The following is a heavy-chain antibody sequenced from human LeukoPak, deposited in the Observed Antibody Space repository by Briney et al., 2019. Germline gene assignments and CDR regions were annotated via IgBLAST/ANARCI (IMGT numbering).Heavy chain of an antibody. CDR1: RFSFSSYA. CDR3: ARESARVLRYVDGVNWFDP. Sequence: GGSLRLSCAASRFSFSSYAMHWVRQAPGKGLEWVAVILYDGKNKYYADSVKGRFTISRDNSRNTLYLQMNSPRAEDTAVYYCARESARVLRYVDGVNWFDPWGQGTLVTVSS. J-gene: IGHJ5*02. CDR2: ILYDGKNK. V-gene: IGHV3-30*04. D-gene: IGHD3-9*01.